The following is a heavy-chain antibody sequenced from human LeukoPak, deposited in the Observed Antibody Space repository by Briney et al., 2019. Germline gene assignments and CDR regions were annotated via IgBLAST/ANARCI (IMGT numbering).Heavy chain of an antibody. Sequence: GASVKVSCKASGYTFTSYDINWVRQATGQGLEWMGWENPNSGHTGYAQKFQGRVTMTRNTSISTAYMDLSSLRSEDTAVYYCARGAPGSYCSGGSCPYFDYWGQGTLVSVSS. V-gene: IGHV1-8*01. CDR3: ARGAPGSYCSGGSCPYFDY. D-gene: IGHD2-15*01. CDR1: GYTFTSYD. J-gene: IGHJ4*02. CDR2: ENPNSGHT.